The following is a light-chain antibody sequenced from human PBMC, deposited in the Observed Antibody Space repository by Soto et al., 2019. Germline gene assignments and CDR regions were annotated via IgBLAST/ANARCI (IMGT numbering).Light chain of an antibody. CDR3: QKYNSAHRLT. V-gene: IGKV1-39*01. J-gene: IGKJ4*01. CDR1: QGISTY. CDR2: AAS. Sequence: DIQMTQSPSSLSASVGDRVTITCRASQGISTYLNWYQQKPGKATKLMIYAASSLQSGVPSRFSGSGSETDFTLTISSLQPEDVANYYCQKYNSAHRLTFGGGTKVDIK.